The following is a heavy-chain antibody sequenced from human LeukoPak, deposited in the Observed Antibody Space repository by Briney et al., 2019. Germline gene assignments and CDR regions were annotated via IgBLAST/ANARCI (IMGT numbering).Heavy chain of an antibody. D-gene: IGHD3-22*01. CDR3: ARPNITSYYDSRGYDGFDV. CDR1: GYKFNAYW. V-gene: IGHV5-51*01. J-gene: IGHJ3*01. CDR2: IYPDDSDT. Sequence: PGESLKISCKGSGYKFNAYWIAWVRQMPGKGLEWMGIIYPDDSDTRYSPSFQGQVTISADKSASIAYLQWSSLKASDTAMYYCARPNITSYYDSRGYDGFDVWGQGTMVIVSS.